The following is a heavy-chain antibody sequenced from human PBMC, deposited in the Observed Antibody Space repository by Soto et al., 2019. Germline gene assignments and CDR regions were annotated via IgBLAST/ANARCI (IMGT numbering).Heavy chain of an antibody. CDR3: ARSVAAQEYYFDY. Sequence: ASVKVSCKSSGDTFTGYYMHWVRQAPGQGLEWMGWINPNSGGTNYAQKFQGWVTMTRDTSISTAYMELSRLRSDDTAVYYCARSVAAQEYYFDYWGQGTLVTVSS. D-gene: IGHD6-6*01. V-gene: IGHV1-2*04. CDR1: GDTFTGYY. CDR2: INPNSGGT. J-gene: IGHJ4*02.